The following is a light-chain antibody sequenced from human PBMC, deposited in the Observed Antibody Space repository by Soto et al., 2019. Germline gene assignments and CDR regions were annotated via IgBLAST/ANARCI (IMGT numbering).Light chain of an antibody. CDR2: DVS. Sequence: QSALTQPASVSGSPGQSITISCTGTSSDVGGYNYVSWYQQHPGKAPKLMIYDVSNRPSRVSHRFSGSTSGNRASLTISGLQAEDEADYYCSSYTSSSTLVFGGGTKLTVL. CDR1: SSDVGGYNY. CDR3: SSYTSSSTLV. J-gene: IGLJ3*02. V-gene: IGLV2-14*01.